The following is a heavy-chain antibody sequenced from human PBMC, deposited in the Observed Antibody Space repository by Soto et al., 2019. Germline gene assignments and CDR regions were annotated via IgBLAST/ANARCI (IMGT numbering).Heavy chain of an antibody. CDR2: VYYTGST. D-gene: IGHD4-17*01. Sequence: SETLSLTCSVSGCSGGSISPYYWNWIRQPPGKGLEWIGYVYYTGSTNYNPSLNSRVTISVDTSKNQFSLKLSSVTAADTAVYYCAKTYGGNSGLFDYWGQGTLVTVS. CDR3: AKTYGGNSGLFDY. J-gene: IGHJ4*01. CDR1: GCSGGSISPYY. V-gene: IGHV4-59*01.